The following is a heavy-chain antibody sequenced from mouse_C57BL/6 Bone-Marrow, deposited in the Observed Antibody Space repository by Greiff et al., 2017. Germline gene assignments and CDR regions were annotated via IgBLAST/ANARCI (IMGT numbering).Heavy chain of an antibody. J-gene: IGHJ2*01. CDR1: GFTFSSYA. Sequence: EVQVVESGGGLVKPGGSLKLSCAASGFTFSSYAMSWVRQTPEKRLEWVATISDGCGYTDYPDNVKGRYTSSRDNAKNNLYLQMSHLKSEDTAMYYCARVKLGRDYFDYWGQGTTLTVSS. CDR3: ARVKLGRDYFDY. V-gene: IGHV5-4*01. D-gene: IGHD4-1*01. CDR2: ISDGCGYT.